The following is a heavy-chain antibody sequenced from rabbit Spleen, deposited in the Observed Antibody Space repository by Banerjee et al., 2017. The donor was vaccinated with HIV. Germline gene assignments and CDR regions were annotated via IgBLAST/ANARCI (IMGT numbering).Heavy chain of an antibody. CDR3: ARGSATSRMVITGYYLYL. J-gene: IGHJ4*01. CDR1: RFSFSSSYY. Sequence: HEQLVESLGGLVQPGSSPTLTCTDSRFSFSSSYYLCFFRQAPGKGLAWIACIYAGNSGSTAYASWAKGRFTISKTSSTSLTLQMTSLRAADTATGFCARGSATSRMVITGYYLYLWGQGTLVTV. V-gene: IGHV1S45*01. CDR2: IYAGNSGST. D-gene: IGHD2-1*01.